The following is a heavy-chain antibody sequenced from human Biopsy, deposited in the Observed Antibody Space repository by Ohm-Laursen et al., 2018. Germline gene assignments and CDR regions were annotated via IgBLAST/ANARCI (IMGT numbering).Heavy chain of an antibody. V-gene: IGHV3-72*01. CDR2: SRNKANSYTS. Sequence: GSLRLSCTASGFTFSDHYMEWVRQAPGKGLEWVGRSRNKANSYTSVYAASVKGRFTISRDESETSMFLQMSGLKTEDTAVYYCARMFARPGACSGGTCHPGDDYWGQGTLVTVSS. D-gene: IGHD2-15*01. CDR1: GFTFSDHY. CDR3: ARMFARPGACSGGTCHPGDDY. J-gene: IGHJ4*02.